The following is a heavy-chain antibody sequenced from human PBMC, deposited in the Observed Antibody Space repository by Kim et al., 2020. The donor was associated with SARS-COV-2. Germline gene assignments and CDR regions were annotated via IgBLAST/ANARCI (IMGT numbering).Heavy chain of an antibody. J-gene: IGHJ4*02. V-gene: IGHV3-48*02. CDR3: ARDRGSSSSQTRFDY. Sequence: VRGRFTISRDNAKKSLYLQMSSLRDDDTAVYYCARDRGSSSSQTRFDYWGQGTLVTVSS. D-gene: IGHD6-6*01.